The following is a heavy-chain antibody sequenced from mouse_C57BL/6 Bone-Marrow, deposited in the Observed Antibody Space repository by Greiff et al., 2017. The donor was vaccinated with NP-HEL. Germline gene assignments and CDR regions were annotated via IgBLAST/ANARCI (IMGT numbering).Heavy chain of an antibody. CDR1: GYTFTSYW. Sequence: VQLQQPGAELVRPGTSVKLSCKASGYTFTSYWMHWVKQRPGQGLEWIGVIDPSDSYTNYNQKFKGKATLTVDTSSSTAYMQLSSLTSEDSAVYYCACYYEYWGQGTTLTVSS. CDR3: ACYYEY. V-gene: IGHV1-59*01. CDR2: IDPSDSYT. J-gene: IGHJ2*01.